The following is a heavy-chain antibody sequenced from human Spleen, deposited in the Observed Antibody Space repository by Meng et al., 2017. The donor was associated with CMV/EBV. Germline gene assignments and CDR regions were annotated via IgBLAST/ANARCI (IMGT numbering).Heavy chain of an antibody. J-gene: IGHJ6*02. Sequence: GGSLRLSCVGSGFTFSDYYISWIRQAPGRRLEYLTYITSTGENTEYADSVKGRFTISRDNAKNSLYLQMNSLRAEDTAVYYCARDLEITVFGVVQSNNYGMDVWGQGTTVTVSS. D-gene: IGHD3-3*01. CDR1: GFTFSDYY. V-gene: IGHV3-11*06. CDR2: ITSTGENT. CDR3: ARDLEITVFGVVQSNNYGMDV.